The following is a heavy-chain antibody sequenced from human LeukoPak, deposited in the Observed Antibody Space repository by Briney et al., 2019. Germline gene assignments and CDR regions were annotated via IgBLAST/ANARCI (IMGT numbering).Heavy chain of an antibody. J-gene: IGHJ4*02. CDR3: ARNESVLGTTGLNDFFDD. D-gene: IGHD1-26*01. Sequence: SETLSLTCTVSGGSIRGSSDYWGWLRQSPGKGLVWIGCIYYSGSTYYNPSLKSRVTISVDTSKNQFYVKLTSVTAADTAVYYCARNESVLGTTGLNDFFDDWGQGTLVTVSS. V-gene: IGHV4-39*01. CDR2: IYYSGST. CDR1: GGSIRGSSDY.